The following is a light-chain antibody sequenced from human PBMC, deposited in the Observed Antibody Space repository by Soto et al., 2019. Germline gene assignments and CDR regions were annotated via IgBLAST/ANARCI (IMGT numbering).Light chain of an antibody. CDR3: QQYGSSYGT. CDR1: QSVSSSY. V-gene: IGKV3-20*01. J-gene: IGKJ1*01. CDR2: GAS. Sequence: EFVLTQSPGTLSLSPGARDPLSCRASQSVSSSYLAWYQQKPGQAPRLLIYGASSRATGIPDRFSGSGSGTDFTLTISRLEPEDFAVYYCQQYGSSYGTFGQGTKVDIK.